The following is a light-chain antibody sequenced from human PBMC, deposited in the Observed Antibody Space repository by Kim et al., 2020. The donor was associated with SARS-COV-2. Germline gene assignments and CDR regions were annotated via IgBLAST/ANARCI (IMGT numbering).Light chain of an antibody. CDR2: QDS. CDR1: KLGDKY. J-gene: IGLJ1*01. V-gene: IGLV3-1*01. Sequence: SYELTQPPSVSVSPGQTASITCSGDKLGDKYACWYQQKPGQSPVLVIYQDSKRPSGIPERFSGSNSGNTATLTISGTQAMDEADYYCQAWDRSTEVFGTGTKVTVL. CDR3: QAWDRSTEV.